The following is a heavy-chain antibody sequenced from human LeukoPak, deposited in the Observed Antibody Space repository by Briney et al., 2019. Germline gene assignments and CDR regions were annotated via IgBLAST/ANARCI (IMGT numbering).Heavy chain of an antibody. CDR3: AKEGLEQY. CDR1: GFTFSSYP. J-gene: IGHJ4*02. D-gene: IGHD1/OR15-1a*01. Sequence: PGGSLRLSCSASGFTFSSYPLSSGPQAPGKGLEWVSAISGTGDSTYYADSVNGRFTISRDNSKNTLYLQMNSLRAEDTAVYYCAKEGLEQYWGQGTLVTVSS. CDR2: ISGTGDST. V-gene: IGHV3-23*01.